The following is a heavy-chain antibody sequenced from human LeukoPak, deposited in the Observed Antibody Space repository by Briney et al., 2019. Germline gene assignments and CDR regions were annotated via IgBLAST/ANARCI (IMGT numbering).Heavy chain of an antibody. Sequence: GGSLRLSCAASGFTFEDYAMHWVRQVPGKGLEWVSGINWNSGIIAYAASVKGRFTISRDNAKNSLYLQMSSLRPDDMALYYCAKSHYRAYNSLTGNYYMDVWGKGTTVTVSS. CDR1: GFTFEDYA. J-gene: IGHJ6*03. CDR3: AKSHYRAYNSLTGNYYMDV. V-gene: IGHV3-9*03. D-gene: IGHD1-1*01. CDR2: INWNSGII.